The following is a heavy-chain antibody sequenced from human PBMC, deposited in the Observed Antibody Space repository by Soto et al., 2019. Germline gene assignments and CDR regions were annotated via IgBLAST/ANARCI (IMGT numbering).Heavy chain of an antibody. Sequence: ASVKVSCKASGYTFSSYYMHLVRQAPGQGLEWMGIINPSGGSTSYAQKFQGRVTMTRDTSTSTVYMELSSLRSEDTAVYYCAREVEDGMDVWGQGTTVTVSS. CDR3: AREVEDGMDV. CDR2: INPSGGST. CDR1: GYTFSSYY. D-gene: IGHD2-15*01. J-gene: IGHJ6*02. V-gene: IGHV1-46*01.